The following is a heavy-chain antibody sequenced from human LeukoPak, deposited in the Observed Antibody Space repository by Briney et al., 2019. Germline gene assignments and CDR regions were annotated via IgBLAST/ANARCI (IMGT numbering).Heavy chain of an antibody. CDR3: ATDTGAFHFAY. J-gene: IGHJ4*02. CDR1: GFTFSSYG. CDR2: VNEGGENT. D-gene: IGHD2-8*02. V-gene: IGHV3-23*01. Sequence: PGGSLRLSCAASGFTFSSYGMTWVRQAPGRGLEWVSTVNEGGENTHYADSVKGRFTISRDNAKNTLSLQMGSLRGEDSAMYYCATDTGAFHFAYWGQGTLVTVSS.